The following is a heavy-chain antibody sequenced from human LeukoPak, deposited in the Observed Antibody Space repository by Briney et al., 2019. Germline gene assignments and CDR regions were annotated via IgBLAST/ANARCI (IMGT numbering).Heavy chain of an antibody. D-gene: IGHD4-11*01. CDR2: MNPNTGNA. Sequence: ASVKVSCKASGYTFTNFDINWVRQATGQGLEWMGWMNPNTGNAGYAQKLQDRVTITWDASISTAYMDLSNLRSEDTAVYYCARVGYSNSYDYWGQGTLVTVSS. V-gene: IGHV1-8*03. CDR1: GYTFTNFD. CDR3: ARVGYSNSYDY. J-gene: IGHJ4*02.